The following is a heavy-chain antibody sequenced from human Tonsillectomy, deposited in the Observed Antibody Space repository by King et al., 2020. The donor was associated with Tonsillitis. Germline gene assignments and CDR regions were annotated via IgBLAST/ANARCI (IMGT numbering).Heavy chain of an antibody. Sequence: VQLVESGGGLVQPGRSLRLSCAASGFTFDDYAMHWVRQAPGKGLEWVSCISWNSGSIGYADSVKGRFTISRDNAKNSLYLQMNSLRAEDTALYYCAKGYGDYDHYFDYWGQGTLVTVSS. CDR3: AKGYGDYDHYFDY. J-gene: IGHJ4*02. CDR1: GFTFDDYA. CDR2: ISWNSGSI. V-gene: IGHV3-9*01. D-gene: IGHD4-17*01.